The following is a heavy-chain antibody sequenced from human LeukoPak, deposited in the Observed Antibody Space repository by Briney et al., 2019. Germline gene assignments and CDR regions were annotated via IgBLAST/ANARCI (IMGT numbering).Heavy chain of an antibody. CDR2: INHSGST. V-gene: IGHV4-34*01. D-gene: IGHD4-17*01. CDR1: GGSFSGYY. CDR3: ARGRLGDYLRRFDP. Sequence: SQTLSPTCPVYGGSFSGYYWSWIRHPPGKGLEWIGEINHSGSTNYNPSLKSRVTISLDTSKNQSSLKLSSVTAADTAVFYCARGRLGDYLRRFDPWGQGTLVTVSS. J-gene: IGHJ5*02.